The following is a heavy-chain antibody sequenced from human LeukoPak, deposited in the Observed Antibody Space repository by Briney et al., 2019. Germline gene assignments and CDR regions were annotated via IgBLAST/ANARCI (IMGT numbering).Heavy chain of an antibody. J-gene: IGHJ4*02. CDR2: IYPDGST. CDR3: ARGATGTALYYFNS. CDR1: GGSISTSNW. Sequence: PSETLSLTCAVSGGSISTSNWWNWVRQPPGKGLEWIGQIYPDGSTNYNPSLTSRVTISIDKSKNQFSLSLTSVTAADTAVYYCARGATGTALYYFNSWGQGTLVTVSS. D-gene: IGHD1-1*01. V-gene: IGHV4-4*02.